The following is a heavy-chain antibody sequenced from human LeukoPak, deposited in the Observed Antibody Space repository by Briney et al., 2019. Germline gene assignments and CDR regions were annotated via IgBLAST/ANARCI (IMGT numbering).Heavy chain of an antibody. V-gene: IGHV1-2*02. Sequence: ASVKVSCKASGYTFTGYYMHWVRQAPGQGLEWMGWINPNSGGTNYAQKFQGRVTMTRDTSISTAYMELSRLRSDDTAVYYCARDGLHWNYGSSDYWGQGTLVTVSS. D-gene: IGHD1-7*01. CDR2: INPNSGGT. CDR1: GYTFTGYY. J-gene: IGHJ4*02. CDR3: ARDGLHWNYGSSDY.